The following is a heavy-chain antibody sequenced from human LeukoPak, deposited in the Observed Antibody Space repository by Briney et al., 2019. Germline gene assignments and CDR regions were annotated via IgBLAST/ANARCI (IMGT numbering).Heavy chain of an antibody. CDR2: INHSGST. CDR3: ARASRIVVVIASYDY. Sequence: PSETLSLTCAVYGGSFSGYYWSWIRQPPGKGLEWIGEINHSGSTNCNPSLKCRVTISVDTSKNQFSLKLSSVTAADTAVYYCARASRIVVVIASYDYWGQGTLVTVSS. J-gene: IGHJ4*02. CDR1: GGSFSGYY. D-gene: IGHD2-21*01. V-gene: IGHV4-34*01.